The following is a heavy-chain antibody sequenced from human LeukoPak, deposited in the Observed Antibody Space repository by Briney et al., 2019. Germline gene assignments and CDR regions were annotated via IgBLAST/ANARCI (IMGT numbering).Heavy chain of an antibody. CDR1: GFTFSGSA. D-gene: IGHD3-3*01. CDR3: TAENDFWSGNTLIGWFDP. V-gene: IGHV3-73*01. J-gene: IGHJ5*02. CDR2: IRSKANSYAT. Sequence: PGGSLRLSCAASGFTFSGSAMHWVRQASGKGLEWVGRIRSKANSYATAYAASVKGRFTISRDDSKNTAYLQMNSLKTEDTAVYYCTAENDFWSGNTLIGWFDPWGQGTLVTVSS.